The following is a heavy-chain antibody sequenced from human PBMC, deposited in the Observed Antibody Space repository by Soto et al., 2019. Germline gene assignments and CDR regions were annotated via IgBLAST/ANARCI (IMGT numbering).Heavy chain of an antibody. D-gene: IGHD4-4*01. CDR1: GFAFSSYA. CDR2: ISSNGGST. V-gene: IGHV3-64D*06. CDR3: VKWGTVTTDYYYGMDV. J-gene: IGHJ6*02. Sequence: GGSLRLSCSASGFAFSSYAMHWVRQAPGKGLEYVSAISSNGGSTYYADSVKGRFTISRDNSKNTLYLQMSSLRAEDTAVYYCVKWGTVTTDYYYGMDVWGQGTTVTVSS.